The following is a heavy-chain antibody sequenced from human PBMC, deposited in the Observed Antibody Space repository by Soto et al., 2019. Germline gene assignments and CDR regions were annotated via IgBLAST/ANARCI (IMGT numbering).Heavy chain of an antibody. CDR3: ARDSGYSYGPIDY. D-gene: IGHD5-18*01. J-gene: IGHJ4*02. CDR2: IRSRNRTI. V-gene: IGHV3-48*02. CDR1: GFTFSSYS. Sequence: PGGSLRLSCAASGFTFSSYSMNWVRQAPGKGLEWVSYIRSRNRTIDYADTEKGRFTISRDKAKNSLYMQMNRIRDEDTAVYYCARDSGYSYGPIDYWGQVT.